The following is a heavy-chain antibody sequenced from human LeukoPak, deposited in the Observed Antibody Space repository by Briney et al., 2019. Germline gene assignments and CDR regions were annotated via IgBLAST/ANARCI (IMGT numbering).Heavy chain of an antibody. J-gene: IGHJ4*02. D-gene: IGHD3-3*01. Sequence: ASVKVSFKASGYTFTSYGISWVRQAPGQGLEWMGWISAYNGNTNYAQKLQGRVTMTTDTSTSTAYMELRSLRSDDTAVYYCARDTITIFGVVTPYFDYWGQGTLVTVSS. CDR1: GYTFTSYG. V-gene: IGHV1-18*01. CDR3: ARDTITIFGVVTPYFDY. CDR2: ISAYNGNT.